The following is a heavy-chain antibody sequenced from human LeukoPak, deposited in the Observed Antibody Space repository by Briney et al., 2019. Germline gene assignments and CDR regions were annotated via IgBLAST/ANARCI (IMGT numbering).Heavy chain of an antibody. CDR2: ISSSGSTI. D-gene: IGHD2-2*01. CDR1: GFTFSSYA. V-gene: IGHV3-48*04. J-gene: IGHJ2*01. CDR3: ARDHIVVVPPDWHFDL. Sequence: PGGSLRLSCAASGFTFSSYAMSWVRQAPGKGLEWVSYISSSGSTIYYADSVKGRLTISRDNAKNSLYLQMNSLRAEDTAVYYCARDHIVVVPPDWHFDLWGRGTLVTVSS.